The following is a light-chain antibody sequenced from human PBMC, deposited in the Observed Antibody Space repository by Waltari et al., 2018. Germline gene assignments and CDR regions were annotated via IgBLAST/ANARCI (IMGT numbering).Light chain of an antibody. CDR2: DAS. CDR3: QQYNRWPPLT. Sequence: DILMTQSPAALSVSPGERATFSCRASQSISSNLAWYQQKPGQAPRLLIFDASTRATGVPARFRGSGSGTEFTLTLSSLQSEDSAIYYCQQYNRWPPLTFGGGTKVEIK. V-gene: IGKV3-15*01. CDR1: QSISSN. J-gene: IGKJ4*01.